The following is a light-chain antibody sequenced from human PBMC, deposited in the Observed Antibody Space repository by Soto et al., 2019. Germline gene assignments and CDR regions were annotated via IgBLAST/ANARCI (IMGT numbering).Light chain of an antibody. J-gene: IGLJ2*01. Sequence: QSALTQPASVSGSPGQSITISCTGTNSDIGGYNYVSWYQQHPGKAPKLMIYDVSNRPSGVSYRFSGSKSGNTACLTISGLQAEDEADYYCSSYTSRSTLGVFGGGTKLTLL. CDR1: NSDIGGYNY. CDR3: SSYTSRSTLGV. CDR2: DVS. V-gene: IGLV2-14*03.